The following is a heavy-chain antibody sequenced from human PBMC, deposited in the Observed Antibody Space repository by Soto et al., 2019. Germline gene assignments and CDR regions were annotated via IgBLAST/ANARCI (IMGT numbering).Heavy chain of an antibody. D-gene: IGHD3-3*01. Sequence: EVQLVETGGGLIRPGGSLRLSCAVSGFSIRRHFMSWVRQATGKGPEWVSVVYNDGRTFYADSVKGRFTSSRDDYKNMVYLEMNSLRVDDTATYYCARDHSHFHDSGPWGRGTLVTVTS. V-gene: IGHV3-53*02. J-gene: IGHJ5*01. CDR3: ARDHSHFHDSGP. CDR1: GFSIRRHF. CDR2: VYNDGRT.